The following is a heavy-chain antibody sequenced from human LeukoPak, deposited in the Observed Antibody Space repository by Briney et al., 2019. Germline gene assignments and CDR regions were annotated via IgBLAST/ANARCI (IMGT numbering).Heavy chain of an antibody. CDR2: ISGSGGST. CDR1: GFTFSSYA. Sequence: PGGSLRLSCAASGFTFSSYAMSWVRQAPGKGLEWVSAISGSGGSTYYADSVKGRFTISRDNSKNTLYLQMNSLRAEDTAVYYCAKDRTNGVFSEYFQHWGQGTLVTVSS. V-gene: IGHV3-23*01. J-gene: IGHJ1*01. D-gene: IGHD2-8*01. CDR3: AKDRTNGVFSEYFQH.